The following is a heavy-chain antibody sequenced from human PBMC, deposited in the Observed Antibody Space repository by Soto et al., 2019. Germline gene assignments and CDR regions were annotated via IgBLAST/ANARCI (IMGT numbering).Heavy chain of an antibody. D-gene: IGHD3-10*01. Sequence: QVQLVQSGAEMKKPGSSVKVSCQSSGVTFNTYAMNWVRQAPGQGPEWMGDSSAMFGAANYAPKFQGRVTITADESTGTSYMQLSSLTSEDTALYFCAREVQVHTPAFVYWGQGTLVTVSS. CDR1: GVTFNTYA. J-gene: IGHJ4*02. V-gene: IGHV1-69*19. CDR2: SSAMFGAA. CDR3: AREVQVHTPAFVY.